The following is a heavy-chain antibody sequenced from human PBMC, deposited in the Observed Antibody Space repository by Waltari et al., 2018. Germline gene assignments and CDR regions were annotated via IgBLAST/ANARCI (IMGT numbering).Heavy chain of an antibody. J-gene: IGHJ4*02. D-gene: IGHD6-13*01. CDR1: GYSISSGYY. Sequence: QVQLQESGPGLVKPSETLSLTCAVSGYSISSGYYWGWIRQPPGKGLEWIGSIYHSGSTYYNPSLKSRVTISVDTSKNQFSLKLSSVTAADTAVEYCARRGRWYPPPGIDYWGQGTLVTVSS. CDR3: ARRGRWYPPPGIDY. CDR2: IYHSGST. V-gene: IGHV4-38-2*01.